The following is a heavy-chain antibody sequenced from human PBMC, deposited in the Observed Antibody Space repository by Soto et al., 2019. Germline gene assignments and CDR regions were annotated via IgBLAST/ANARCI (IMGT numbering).Heavy chain of an antibody. CDR1: GGTFSSYA. CDR3: ARGAPADRAMPYPFDY. D-gene: IGHD5-18*01. Sequence: QVQLVQSGAEVKKPGSSVKVSCKASGGTFSSYAISWVRQAPGLGLEWMGGIIPIFGTANYAQKFQGRVTITADESTSTAYMEMSSLRSEDTAVYYCARGAPADRAMPYPFDYWGQGTLVTVSS. J-gene: IGHJ4*02. V-gene: IGHV1-69*01. CDR2: IIPIFGTA.